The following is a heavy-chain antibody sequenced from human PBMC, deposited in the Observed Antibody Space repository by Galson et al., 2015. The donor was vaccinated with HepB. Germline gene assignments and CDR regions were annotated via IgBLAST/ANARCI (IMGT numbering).Heavy chain of an antibody. CDR1: GFIFITFD. CDR2: VSYEGNKK. Sequence: SLRLSCAASGFIFITFDMHWVRQAPGKGLEWVAVVSYEGNKKSYAESVKGRFSISRDNSNNTLHLQMNSLRTEDTAEYYCATGALGISSGSSFHYWGQGTLVTVSA. J-gene: IGHJ4*02. D-gene: IGHD6-19*01. V-gene: IGHV3-30*03. CDR3: ATGALGISSGSSFHY.